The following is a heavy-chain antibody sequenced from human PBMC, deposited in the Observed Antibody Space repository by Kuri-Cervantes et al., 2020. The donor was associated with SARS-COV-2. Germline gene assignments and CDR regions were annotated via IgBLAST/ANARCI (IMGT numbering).Heavy chain of an antibody. V-gene: IGHV5-51*01. D-gene: IGHD5-18*01. CDR2: IYPGDSDT. CDR3: ARIGGGGYSYGYVDY. Sequence: GGSLRLSCKGSGYSSTSYWIGWVRQMPGKGLEWMGIIYPGDSDTRYSPSFQGQVTISADKSISTAYLQWSSLKASDTAMYYCARIGGGGYSYGYVDYWGQGTLVTVSS. J-gene: IGHJ4*02. CDR1: GYSSTSYW.